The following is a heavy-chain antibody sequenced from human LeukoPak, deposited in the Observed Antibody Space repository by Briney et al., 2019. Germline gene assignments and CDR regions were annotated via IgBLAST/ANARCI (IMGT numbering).Heavy chain of an antibody. CDR3: ARDIVVVVAATYYYYYGMDV. D-gene: IGHD2-15*01. J-gene: IGHJ6*02. Sequence: PGGSLRLSCAASGFTVSSNYMSWVRQAPGKGLEWDSVIYSGGSTYYADSVKGRFTISRDNSKNTLYLQMNSLRAEDTAVYYCARDIVVVVAATYYYYYGMDVWGQGTTVTVSS. CDR2: IYSGGST. CDR1: GFTVSSNY. V-gene: IGHV3-66*01.